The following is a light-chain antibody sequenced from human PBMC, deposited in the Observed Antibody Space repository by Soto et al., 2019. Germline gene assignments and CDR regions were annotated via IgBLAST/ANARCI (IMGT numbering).Light chain of an antibody. Sequence: EIVMTQSPATLSVSPGERATLSCRAIHSVSSNLACYQQKPGQAPRLLIYGASTRATGIPARFSGSGSGTEFTLNISSLQSEDFAVYYCQQYNKWPIFGQGTKVEIK. V-gene: IGKV3-15*01. CDR1: HSVSSN. J-gene: IGKJ1*01. CDR3: QQYNKWPI. CDR2: GAS.